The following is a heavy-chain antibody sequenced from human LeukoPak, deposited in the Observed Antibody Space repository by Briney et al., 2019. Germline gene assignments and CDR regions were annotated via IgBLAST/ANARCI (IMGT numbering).Heavy chain of an antibody. D-gene: IGHD5-18*01. CDR3: AKEQRYTLDY. V-gene: IGHV3-66*01. J-gene: IGHJ4*02. CDR1: GFTVSSNY. Sequence: TGGSLRLSCAASGFTVSSNYMSWVRQAPGKGLEWVSVIYSGGSTYYADSVKGRFTISRDNSKNTLYLQMNSLRAEDTAVYYCAKEQRYTLDYWGQGTLVTVSS. CDR2: IYSGGST.